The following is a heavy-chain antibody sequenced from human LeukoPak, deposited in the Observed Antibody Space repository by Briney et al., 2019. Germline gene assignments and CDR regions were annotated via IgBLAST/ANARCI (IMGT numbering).Heavy chain of an antibody. CDR1: GGSISEYY. J-gene: IGHJ4*02. Sequence: SETLSLTCTVSGGSISEYYWSWIRQPPGKGLEYIGFIYRTGSSNYNPSLKSRVTMSVDTSKNQFSLKLSSVTAADTAVYYCARGSSSWYLIFDQWGQGTLVTVSS. D-gene: IGHD6-13*01. V-gene: IGHV4-59*01. CDR2: IYRTGSS. CDR3: ARGSSSWYLIFDQ.